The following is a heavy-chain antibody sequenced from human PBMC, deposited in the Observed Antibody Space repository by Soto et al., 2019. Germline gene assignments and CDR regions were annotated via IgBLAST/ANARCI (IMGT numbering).Heavy chain of an antibody. CDR3: AKKGYYYDSSGYYPHDAFDI. CDR1: GFTFSSYA. J-gene: IGHJ3*02. Sequence: LRLSCAASGFTFSSYAMSWVRQAPGKGLEWVSAISGSGGSTYYADSVKGRFTISRDNSKNTLYLQMNSLRAEDTAVYYCAKKGYYYDSSGYYPHDAFDIWGQGTMVTVSS. D-gene: IGHD3-22*01. CDR2: ISGSGGST. V-gene: IGHV3-23*01.